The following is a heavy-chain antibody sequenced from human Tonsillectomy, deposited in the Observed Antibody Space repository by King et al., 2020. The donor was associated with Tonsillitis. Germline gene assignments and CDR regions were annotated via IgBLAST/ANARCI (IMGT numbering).Heavy chain of an antibody. V-gene: IGHV4-39*07. CDR3: ARALGAGIWFDP. Sequence: LQLQESGPRLVKPSETLSLTCTVSGGSISSTNYCWGWIRQPPGKGLEWTGSICYSGSTYYNPSLKSRVSISEDTSKHQFSLKLSSVTAADTAVYYCARALGAGIWFDPWGQGTLVTVSS. CDR1: GGSISSTNYC. CDR2: ICYSGST. D-gene: IGHD3-16*01. J-gene: IGHJ5*02.